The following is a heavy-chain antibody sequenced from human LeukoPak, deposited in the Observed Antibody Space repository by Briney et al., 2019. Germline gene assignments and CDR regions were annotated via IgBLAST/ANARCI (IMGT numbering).Heavy chain of an antibody. V-gene: IGHV3-30*18. CDR2: ISYDGSNK. D-gene: IGHD2-2*02. Sequence: QSGRSLRLSCAASGFTFSSYGMHWVRQAPGKGLGWVGVISYDGSNKYYADSVKGRFTISRDNSKNTLYLQMNSLRAEDTAVYYCAKQWGCSSTSCYSSYYYYGMDVWGQGTTVTVSS. J-gene: IGHJ6*02. CDR3: AKQWGCSSTSCYSSYYYYGMDV. CDR1: GFTFSSYG.